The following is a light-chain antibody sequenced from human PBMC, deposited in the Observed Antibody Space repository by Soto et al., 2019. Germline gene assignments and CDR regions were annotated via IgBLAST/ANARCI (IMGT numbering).Light chain of an antibody. Sequence: EIVLTQSPATLSLSPGERATLSCRASQSVSSYLAWYQQKPGQAPRLLIYDASNRATGIPARFSGSGSGTDFTLTISSIEPGDFAVYYCQQRSNWPRTFGQGTKVDIK. CDR2: DAS. CDR1: QSVSSY. V-gene: IGKV3-11*01. CDR3: QQRSNWPRT. J-gene: IGKJ1*01.